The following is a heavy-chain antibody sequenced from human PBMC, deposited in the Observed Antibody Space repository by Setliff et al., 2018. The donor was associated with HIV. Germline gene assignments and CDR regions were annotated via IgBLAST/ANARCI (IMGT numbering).Heavy chain of an antibody. CDR3: ARDLATNDGFYYYGMDV. Sequence: PSETLSLTCTVSGDTITADTFYWNWLRQPPGKGLEWIGYIYYSGSTYYNPSLKSRVTISVDTSKNQFSLKLSSVTAADTAVYYCARDLATNDGFYYYGMDVWGQGTTVTVSS. V-gene: IGHV4-30-4*08. J-gene: IGHJ6*02. CDR2: IYYSGST. CDR1: GDTITADTFY. D-gene: IGHD2-8*01.